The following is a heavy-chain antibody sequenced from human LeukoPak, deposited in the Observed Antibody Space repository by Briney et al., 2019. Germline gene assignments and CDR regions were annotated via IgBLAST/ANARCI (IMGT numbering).Heavy chain of an antibody. CDR1: GFTFSSYG. Sequence: GGSLRLSCAASGFTFSSYGMHWVRQAPGKGLEWVAVISYDGSNKYYADSVKGRFTISRDNSKNTLYLQVNSLRAEDTAVYYCAKAYCGGDCYSGEMDYWGQGTLVTVSS. D-gene: IGHD2-21*02. J-gene: IGHJ4*02. CDR2: ISYDGSNK. CDR3: AKAYCGGDCYSGEMDY. V-gene: IGHV3-30*18.